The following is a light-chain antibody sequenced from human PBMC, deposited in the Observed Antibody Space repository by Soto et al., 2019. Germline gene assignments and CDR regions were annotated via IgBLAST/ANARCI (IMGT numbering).Light chain of an antibody. CDR3: QQSYMDPIT. J-gene: IGKJ5*01. CDR1: QSISNH. V-gene: IGKV1-39*01. Sequence: DIQITQSPSSLSASVEDRVIITGRASQSISNHLNWYQKKPGKAPNLLIYDASRLQSGVPSRFSGSGGGTDFTLSISSVQPEDFATYFCQQSYMDPITFGQGTRLEIK. CDR2: DAS.